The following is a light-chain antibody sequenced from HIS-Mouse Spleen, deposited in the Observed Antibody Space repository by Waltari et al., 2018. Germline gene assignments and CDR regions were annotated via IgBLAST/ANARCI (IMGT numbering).Light chain of an antibody. CDR1: ALPKKY. CDR3: YSTDSSGNHRV. V-gene: IGLV3-10*01. J-gene: IGLJ2*01. CDR2: EDS. Sequence: SYELTQPPSVSVSPGQTARITCSGDALPKKYTYWYQEKSGPAPVLVISEDSKRPSGIPEMFSGSSSGTMATLTISGAQVEDEADYNCYSTDSSGNHRVFGGGTKLTVL.